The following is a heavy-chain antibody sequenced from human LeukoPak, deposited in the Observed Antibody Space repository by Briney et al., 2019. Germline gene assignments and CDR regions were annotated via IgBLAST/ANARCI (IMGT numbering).Heavy chain of an antibody. Sequence: SETLSLTCAVYGGSFRGFYWSWIRQPPGKGLEWIGEINRSGSTNHNPSLKSRVTMSVDTSKNQFSLKLTSVTAADTAVYYCARHYYDSSGYYNFDYWGQGTLVTVSS. CDR3: ARHYYDSSGYYNFDY. D-gene: IGHD3-22*01. V-gene: IGHV4-34*01. CDR2: INRSGST. J-gene: IGHJ4*02. CDR1: GGSFRGFY.